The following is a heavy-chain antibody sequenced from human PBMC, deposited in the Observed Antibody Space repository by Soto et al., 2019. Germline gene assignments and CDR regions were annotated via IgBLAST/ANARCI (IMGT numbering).Heavy chain of an antibody. CDR2: ISSSSSYI. CDR1: GFTFSSYS. J-gene: IGHJ6*02. CDR3: ARDRYSGYDDYTCYYYYGMDV. Sequence: GGSLRLSCAASGFTFSSYSMNWVRQAPGKGLEWVSSISSSSSYIYYADSVKGRFTISRDNAKNSLYLQMNSLRAEDTAVYYCARDRYSGYDDYTCYYYYGMDVWGQGTTVTVSS. V-gene: IGHV3-21*01. D-gene: IGHD5-12*01.